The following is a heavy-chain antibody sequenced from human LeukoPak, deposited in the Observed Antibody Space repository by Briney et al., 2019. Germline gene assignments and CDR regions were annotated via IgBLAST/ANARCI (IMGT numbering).Heavy chain of an antibody. CDR1: GFTVSSSY. Sequence: GGSLRLSCAASGFTVSSSYMSWVRQAPGKGLEWVSVIYSGGSTYYADSVKGRFTISRHNSKNTLYLQMNSLRAEDTAVYYCARDPGYCSSTSCPPSGWGQGTLVTVSS. J-gene: IGHJ4*02. CDR3: ARDPGYCSSTSCPPSG. D-gene: IGHD2-2*01. CDR2: IYSGGST. V-gene: IGHV3-53*04.